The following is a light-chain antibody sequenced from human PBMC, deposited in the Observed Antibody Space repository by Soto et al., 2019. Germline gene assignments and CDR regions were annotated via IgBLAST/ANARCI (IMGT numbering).Light chain of an antibody. J-gene: IGLJ2*01. V-gene: IGLV7-43*01. Sequence: QTVVTQEPSLTVSPGGTVTLTCASSTGTVTSGHYPNWLQQKPGQAPRALIYSTDTRHSWTPARFSGSLLGGKAALTLSGVQPEDEADYYCLLYYGGAVVFVGGTKLTVL. CDR2: STD. CDR3: LLYYGGAVV. CDR1: TGTVTSGHY.